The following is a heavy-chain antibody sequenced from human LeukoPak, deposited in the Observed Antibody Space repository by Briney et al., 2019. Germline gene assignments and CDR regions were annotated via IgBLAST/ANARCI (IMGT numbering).Heavy chain of an antibody. D-gene: IGHD1-1*01. CDR3: ATPPPGYSFSNHYYYMDV. CDR2: IIPLFGTV. CDR1: GGTINDYA. J-gene: IGHJ6*03. V-gene: IGHV1-69*06. Sequence: ASVKVSCKPSGGTINDYAVYWVRQAPGQGLEWKARIIPLFGTVNYAQNFQDRLTLSADKSTNTAHMELSSLRFDDTAIYYCATPPPGYSFSNHYYYMDVWGRGTTVTVSS.